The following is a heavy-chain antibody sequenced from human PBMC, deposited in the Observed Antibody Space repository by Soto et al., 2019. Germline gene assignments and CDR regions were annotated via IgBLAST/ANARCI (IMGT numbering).Heavy chain of an antibody. CDR3: ARGGDILTGYYPIDY. CDR1: GFTFSSYS. CDR2: ISSSSSYI. D-gene: IGHD3-9*01. J-gene: IGHJ4*02. V-gene: IGHV3-21*01. Sequence: EVQLVESGGGLVKPGGSLRLSCAASGFTFSSYSMNWVRQAPGKGLEWVSSISSSSSYIYYADSVKGRFTISRDNAKNSLYLQMNSLRAEDTAVYYCARGGDILTGYYPIDYWGQGTLVTVSS.